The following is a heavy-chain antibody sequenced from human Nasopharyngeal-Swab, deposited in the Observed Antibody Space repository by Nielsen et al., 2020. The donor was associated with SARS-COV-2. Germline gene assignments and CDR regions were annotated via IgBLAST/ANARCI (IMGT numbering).Heavy chain of an antibody. Sequence: VRQMPGKGLEWVSAISGSGGSTYYADSVKGRFTISRDNSKNTLYLQMNSLRAEDTAVYYCAKVRYYYDSSGYLDLFDYWGQGTLVTVSS. CDR2: ISGSGGST. CDR3: AKVRYYYDSSGYLDLFDY. J-gene: IGHJ4*02. D-gene: IGHD3-22*01. V-gene: IGHV3-23*01.